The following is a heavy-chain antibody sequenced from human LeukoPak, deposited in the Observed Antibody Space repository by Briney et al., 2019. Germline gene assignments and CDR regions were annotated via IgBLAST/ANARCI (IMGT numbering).Heavy chain of an antibody. CDR3: AKDLSPLYYYYVIEV. V-gene: IGHV3-23*01. Sequence: GGSLRLSCAASGFTFSSYAMSWVRQAPGKGLEWVSGISGSGGSTYYADSVKGRFTISRDNSKNTLYLQMNSLSAEDTAVYYCAKDLSPLYYYYVIEVWGQGTTVTVSS. J-gene: IGHJ6*02. CDR2: ISGSGGST. CDR1: GFTFSSYA.